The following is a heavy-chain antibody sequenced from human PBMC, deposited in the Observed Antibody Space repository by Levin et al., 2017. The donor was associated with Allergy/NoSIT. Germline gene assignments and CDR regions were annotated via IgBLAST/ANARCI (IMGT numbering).Heavy chain of an antibody. D-gene: IGHD3-22*01. Sequence: KAGGSLRLSCAGSGFPFSTYNMNWVRQAPGKGLEWIASISGTNRYVYYADSVKGRFTISRDNAKNSVYLQMDSLRGEDTAVYFCAMIGPPAALGDWGQGTLVTVSS. J-gene: IGHJ4*02. V-gene: IGHV3-21*01. CDR2: ISGTNRYV. CDR3: AMIGPPAALGD. CDR1: GFPFSTYN.